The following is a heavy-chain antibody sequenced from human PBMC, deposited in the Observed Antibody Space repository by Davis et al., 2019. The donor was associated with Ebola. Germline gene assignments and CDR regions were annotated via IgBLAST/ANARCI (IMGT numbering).Heavy chain of an antibody. CDR1: GFTFSSYS. D-gene: IGHD6-19*01. J-gene: IGHJ1*01. Sequence: PGGSLRLSCAASGFTFSSYSMNWVRQAPGKGLEWVSYISSSSITIYYADPVKVRFTITRDNAKNSLYLQMNSLRDEDTAVYYCARAQGIAVAGTHFQHWGQGTLVTVSS. CDR2: ISSSSITI. CDR3: ARAQGIAVAGTHFQH. V-gene: IGHV3-48*02.